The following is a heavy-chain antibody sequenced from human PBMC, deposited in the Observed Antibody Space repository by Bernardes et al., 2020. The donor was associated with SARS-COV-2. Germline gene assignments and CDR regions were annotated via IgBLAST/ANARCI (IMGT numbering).Heavy chain of an antibody. CDR1: GYTFTSYG. J-gene: IGHJ5*02. V-gene: IGHV1-18*01. Sequence: ASVKVSCKASGYTFTSYGIRWVRQAPGQGLEWMGWLSAYNGNTNYAQNLPGRVTMTTDTSTGTAYMELRRLSSDDTAVYYCARDPHTLYCSSTSCRSKAENWFDTCGQGTLVTVSS. CDR2: LSAYNGNT. CDR3: ARDPHTLYCSSTSCRSKAENWFDT. D-gene: IGHD2-2*01.